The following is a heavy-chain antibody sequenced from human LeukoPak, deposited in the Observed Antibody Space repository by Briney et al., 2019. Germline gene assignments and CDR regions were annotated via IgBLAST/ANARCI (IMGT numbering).Heavy chain of an antibody. Sequence: PGGSLRLSCAASGFTFSSYAMSWVRQAPGKGLEWVSPISGSGGSTYYADSVKGRFTISRDNSKNTLYLQMNSLRAEDTAVYYCAKGNKREQWLANLDYWGQGTLVTVSS. CDR2: ISGSGGST. CDR1: GFTFSSYA. J-gene: IGHJ4*02. V-gene: IGHV3-23*01. D-gene: IGHD6-19*01. CDR3: AKGNKREQWLANLDY.